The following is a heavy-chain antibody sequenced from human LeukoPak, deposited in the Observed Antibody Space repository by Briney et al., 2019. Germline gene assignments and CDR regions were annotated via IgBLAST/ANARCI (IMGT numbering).Heavy chain of an antibody. J-gene: IGHJ4*02. D-gene: IGHD4-17*01. CDR3: ARAYGDYVCDY. CDR1: GGSISSYY. CDR2: IYYSGST. V-gene: IGHV4-59*01. Sequence: SETLSLTCTVSGGSISSYYWSWIRQPPGKGLEWIGYIYYSGSTNYNPSLKSRVTISVDTSKNRFSLKLSSVTAADTAVYYCARAYGDYVCDYWGQGTLVTVSS.